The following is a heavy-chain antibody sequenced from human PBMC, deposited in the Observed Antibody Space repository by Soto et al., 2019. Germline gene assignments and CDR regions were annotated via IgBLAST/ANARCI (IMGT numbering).Heavy chain of an antibody. CDR2: IWYDGSNK. V-gene: IGHV3-33*01. D-gene: IGHD2-15*01. CDR1: GFPFSDYG. J-gene: IGHJ6*03. Sequence: GGSLRLSCAVSGFPFSDYGMHWVRQAPGKGLEWVAVIWYDGSNKYYEDSVKGRFTISRDNSKNTLYLLMGSLRAEDTAVYHCVRTSGYCSGGNCNLLYHMDVWGKGTTVTVSS. CDR3: VRTSGYCSGGNCNLLYHMDV.